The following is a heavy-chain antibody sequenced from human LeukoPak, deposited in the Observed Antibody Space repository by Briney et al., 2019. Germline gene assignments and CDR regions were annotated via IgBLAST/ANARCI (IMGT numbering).Heavy chain of an antibody. Sequence: SETLSLTCTGSGGSISSYYWSWIRQPPGKGLEWIAYISYSGSTNYNPSLKSRVTISVDRSKNQFSLKLNSMTAADTAVYYCATRSSGWYYGMDVWGQGTTVTVSS. CDR2: ISYSGST. V-gene: IGHV4-59*08. D-gene: IGHD6-19*01. CDR1: GGSISSYY. CDR3: ATRSSGWYYGMDV. J-gene: IGHJ6*02.